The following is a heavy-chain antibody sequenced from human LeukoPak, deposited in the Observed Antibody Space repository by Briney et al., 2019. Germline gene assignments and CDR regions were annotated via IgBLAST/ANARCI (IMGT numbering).Heavy chain of an antibody. Sequence: GGSLRLSCAASGFTVSSNYMSWVRQAPGKGLEWVSVIYSGGSTYYADSVKGRFTISRDNSKNTLYLQMNSLRAEDTAVYYCARDSSSEGWFDPWGQGTLVTVSS. J-gene: IGHJ5*02. CDR3: ARDSSSEGWFDP. D-gene: IGHD6-13*01. CDR2: IYSGGST. V-gene: IGHV3-66*01. CDR1: GFTVSSNY.